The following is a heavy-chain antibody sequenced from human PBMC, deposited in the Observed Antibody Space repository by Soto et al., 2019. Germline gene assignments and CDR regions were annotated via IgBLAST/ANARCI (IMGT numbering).Heavy chain of an antibody. CDR3: ARDHYNWDYAEWFDP. J-gene: IGHJ5*02. Sequence: QVQLQESGPGLVKPSETLSLTCTVSGGSISTFHWSWIRQPAGKGLEWIGRVHISGNTTYNPSLKSRVAMSVVTSKNQFSLKLSSVTAADTAVYYCARDHYNWDYAEWFDPWGQGTLVTVSS. CDR2: VHISGNT. CDR1: GGSISTFH. D-gene: IGHD1-7*01. V-gene: IGHV4-4*07.